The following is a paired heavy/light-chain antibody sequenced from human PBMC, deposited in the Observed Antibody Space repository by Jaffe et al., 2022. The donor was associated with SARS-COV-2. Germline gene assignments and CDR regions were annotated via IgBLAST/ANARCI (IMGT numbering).Heavy chain of an antibody. D-gene: IGHD3-10*01. J-gene: IGHJ6*02. CDR2: VTTSGRST. V-gene: IGHV3-23*01. Sequence: EVQLLESGGGLVQPGGSLRLSCAASGFTFSNYVMSWVRQAPGKGLEWVSAVTTSGRSTYYADSVKGRFTVSRDNSKNTMYLQMNSLRDDDTAVYYCTKEGATVVREGEGMDVWGQGTTVTVSS. CDR3: TKEGATVVREGEGMDV. CDR1: GFTFSNYV.
Light chain of an antibody. J-gene: IGKJ4*01. V-gene: IGKV3-15*01. CDR3: QHYDNWPLT. CDR1: QSVSNN. CDR2: AAS. Sequence: ETVMTQSSATLSVFPGERATLSCRASQSVSNNLAWYQQKPGRAPRLLIYAASTRATGVPDRFSGSGSGTEFTLTISSLQSEDSAIYYCQHYDNWPLTFGGGTKVEI.